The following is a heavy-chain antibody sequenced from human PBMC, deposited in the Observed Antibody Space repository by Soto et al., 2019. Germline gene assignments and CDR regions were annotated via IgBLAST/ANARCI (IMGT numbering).Heavy chain of an antibody. CDR2: IYWDDDK. V-gene: IGHV2-5*02. CDR3: AHRRRYYDSSGYYYLDY. Sequence: QITLKESGPTLVKPTQTLTLTCTFSGFSLITSGVGVGWIRQPQGKALEWLAPIYWDDDKRYSPSLKSRLTITKDTSKNQVVLTMTNMDPVDTATYYCAHRRRYYDSSGYYYLDYWGQGTLVTVSS. J-gene: IGHJ4*02. D-gene: IGHD3-22*01. CDR1: GFSLITSGVG.